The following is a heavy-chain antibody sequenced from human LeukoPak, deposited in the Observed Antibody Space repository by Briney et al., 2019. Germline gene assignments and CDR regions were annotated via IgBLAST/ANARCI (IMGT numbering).Heavy chain of an antibody. J-gene: IGHJ5*02. V-gene: IGHV3-48*03. Sequence: GGSLRLSCAASGFTFSSYEMNWVRQAPGKGLEWVSYISSSGSTIYYADSVKGRITISRDNAKNSLYLQMNSLRAEDTAVYYCAVGASSTSWGEDWFDPWGQGTLVTVSS. CDR2: ISSSGSTI. CDR1: GFTFSSYE. D-gene: IGHD2-2*01. CDR3: AVGASSTSWGEDWFDP.